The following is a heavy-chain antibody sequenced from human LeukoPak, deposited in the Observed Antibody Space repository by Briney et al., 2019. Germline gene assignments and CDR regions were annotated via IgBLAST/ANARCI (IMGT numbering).Heavy chain of an antibody. CDR2: ISGSGGST. CDR3: AKDLRVRYYYDSSGYYRFDY. CDR1: GFTFNNYA. Sequence: GGSLRLSCAASGFTFNNYAMSWVRQAPGKGLEWVSAISGSGGSTYYADSVKGRFTISRDNSKNTLYLQMNSLRAEDTAVYYCAKDLRVRYYYDSSGYYRFDYWGQGTLVTVSS. D-gene: IGHD3-22*01. V-gene: IGHV3-23*01. J-gene: IGHJ4*02.